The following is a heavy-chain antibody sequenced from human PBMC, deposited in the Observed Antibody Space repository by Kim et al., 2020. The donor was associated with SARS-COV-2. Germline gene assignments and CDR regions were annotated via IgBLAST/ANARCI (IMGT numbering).Heavy chain of an antibody. D-gene: IGHD6-13*01. CDR1: GFTVSSNY. CDR2: IYSGGST. Sequence: GGSLRLSCAASGFTVSSNYMSWVRQAPGKGLEWVSVIYSGGSTYYADSVKGRFTISRDDSKNTLFLQMNSLRAEDTAVYFCARRYSNNWHLDCWGQGTQVTVSS. J-gene: IGHJ4*02. CDR3: ARRYSNNWHLDC. V-gene: IGHV3-66*02.